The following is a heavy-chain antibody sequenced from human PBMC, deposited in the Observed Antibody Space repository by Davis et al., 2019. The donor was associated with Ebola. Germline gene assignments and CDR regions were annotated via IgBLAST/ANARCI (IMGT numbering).Heavy chain of an antibody. CDR1: GFTVSSNF. CDR2: IYIGVTT. CDR3: ARTHYTYGVVYLDY. D-gene: IGHD3-3*01. J-gene: IGHJ4*02. Sequence: MHLGGSLRLSCTASGFTVSSNFMSWVRQAPGKGLEWVSTIYIGVTTQYADAVKGRFTISRDTSKNTLYLQMNSLRAEDTAVYYCARTHYTYGVVYLDYWGQGTLVTVSS. V-gene: IGHV3-53*01.